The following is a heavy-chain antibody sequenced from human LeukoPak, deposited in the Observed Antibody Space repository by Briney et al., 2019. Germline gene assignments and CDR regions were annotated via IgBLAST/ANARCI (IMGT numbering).Heavy chain of an antibody. CDR1: GFTFSSYA. Sequence: GGSLRLSCAASGFTFSSYAMSWVRQAPGKGLEWVSAISGSGYSTYYADSVKGRFTVSRDNSKNTLYLQMNSLRAEDTAVYYCAKRMSRGAVAALFDYWGQGTLVTVSS. CDR2: ISGSGYST. CDR3: AKRMSRGAVAALFDY. V-gene: IGHV3-23*01. D-gene: IGHD6-19*01. J-gene: IGHJ4*02.